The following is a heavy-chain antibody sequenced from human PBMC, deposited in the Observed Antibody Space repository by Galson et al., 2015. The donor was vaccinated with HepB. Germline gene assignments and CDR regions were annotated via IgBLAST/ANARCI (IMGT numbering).Heavy chain of an antibody. CDR2: ISNDGTNQ. Sequence: SLRLSCAASGFTFSNYAMHWVRQAPGKGLEWVAVISNDGTNQFYGDSVQGRFTISRDNSRNTLYLQMNSLKSGATDLYYCARGIPRTTDYISKHFYYGMDVWGQGTTVTVSS. D-gene: IGHD4/OR15-4a*01. CDR1: GFTFSNYA. CDR3: ARGIPRTTDYISKHFYYGMDV. J-gene: IGHJ6*02. V-gene: IGHV3-30*04.